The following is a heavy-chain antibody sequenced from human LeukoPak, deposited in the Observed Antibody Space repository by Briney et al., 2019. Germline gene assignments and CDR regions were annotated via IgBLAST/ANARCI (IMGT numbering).Heavy chain of an antibody. CDR3: ARDYGRSDKGVDC. Sequence: ASVKVSCKASGYTFTSYDINWVRQATGQGLEWMGWMNPNSGNTGYAQKFQGRVTITRNTSISTAYMELRSLRSDDTAVYYCARDYGRSDKGVDCWGQGTLVTVSS. J-gene: IGHJ4*02. V-gene: IGHV1-8*03. D-gene: IGHD3-10*01. CDR2: MNPNSGNT. CDR1: GYTFTSYD.